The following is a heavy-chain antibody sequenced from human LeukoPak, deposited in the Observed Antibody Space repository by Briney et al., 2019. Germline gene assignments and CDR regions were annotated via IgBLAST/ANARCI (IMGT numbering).Heavy chain of an antibody. J-gene: IGHJ4*02. CDR1: VFTFSDAW. V-gene: IGHV3-15*01. Sequence: GGSLTLSSLAYVFTFSDAWMNWVRPPEGRVREWVGLIRRDDDGSTTDYAAPVKGRFTHYRDDSQNTLTLQMNGLKTEDKGVYFCTTGYSRESHVGYWGQGTLVSVS. CDR2: IRRDDDGSTT. D-gene: IGHD6-13*01. CDR3: TTGYSRESHVGY.